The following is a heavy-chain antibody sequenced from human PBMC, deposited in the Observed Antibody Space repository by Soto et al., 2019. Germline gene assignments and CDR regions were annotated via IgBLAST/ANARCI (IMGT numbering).Heavy chain of an antibody. CDR3: ARDRNFYGSGSFSPDFGY. J-gene: IGHJ4*02. Sequence: QLQLVQSGAEVKRPGSSVKVSCKASGGTFSNYAISWVRQAPGQGLEWMGGIMPILDAVFYAPKFQARVTITADESTSTAYMQLSSLRSEDTAMYYCARDRNFYGSGSFSPDFGYWGQGTLVTVSS. D-gene: IGHD3-10*01. CDR1: GGTFSNYA. V-gene: IGHV1-69*01. CDR2: IMPILDAV.